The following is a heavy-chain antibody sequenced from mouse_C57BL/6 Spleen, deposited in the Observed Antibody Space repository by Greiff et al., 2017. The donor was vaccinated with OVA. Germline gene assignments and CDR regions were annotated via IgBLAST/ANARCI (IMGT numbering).Heavy chain of an antibody. J-gene: IGHJ2*01. V-gene: IGHV1-50*01. CDR3: ASDY. CDR2: IDPSDSYT. Sequence: QVQLQQPGAELVKPGASVKLSCKASGYTFTSYWMQWVKQRPGQGLEWIGEIDPSDSYTNYNQKFKGKATLTVDTSSSTAYMQLSNLTSEDSAVYYCASDYWGQGTTLTVSS. CDR1: GYTFTSYW.